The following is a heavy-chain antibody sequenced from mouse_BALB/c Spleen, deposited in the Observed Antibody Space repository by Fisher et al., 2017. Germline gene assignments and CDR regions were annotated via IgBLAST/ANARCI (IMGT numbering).Heavy chain of an antibody. D-gene: IGHD2-10*02. Sequence: HKFKGKATLTVDKSSSTAYMQLKSLTSEDSAVYYCAKYGNYYAMDYWGQGTSVTVSS. V-gene: IGHV1-42*01. J-gene: IGHJ4*01. CDR3: AKYGNYYAMDY.